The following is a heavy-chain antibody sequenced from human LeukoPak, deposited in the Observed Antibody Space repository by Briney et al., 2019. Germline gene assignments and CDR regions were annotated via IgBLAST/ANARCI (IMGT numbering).Heavy chain of an antibody. D-gene: IGHD5-12*01. Sequence: GGSLRPSCAASGFAFSKYAMHWVRQAPGKGLEWVTIISDDGRSNYADSVEGRFTIPRDNSKNTLYLQMSNLRAEDKAVYYCAGTSGYDFWDMGYWGQGTLVTVSS. CDR1: GFAFSKYA. J-gene: IGHJ4*02. CDR3: AGTSGYDFWDMGY. CDR2: ISDDGRS. V-gene: IGHV3-30*04.